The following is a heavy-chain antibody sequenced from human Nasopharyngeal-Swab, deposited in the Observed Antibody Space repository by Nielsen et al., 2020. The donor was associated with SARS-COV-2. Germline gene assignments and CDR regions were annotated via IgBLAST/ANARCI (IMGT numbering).Heavy chain of an antibody. J-gene: IGHJ4*02. CDR1: GFTFSSYA. CDR2: ISGSGGST. CDR3: ARGPAALWFGNYYFDY. V-gene: IGHV3-23*01. D-gene: IGHD3-10*01. Sequence: GESLKISCAASGFTFSSYAMSWVRQAPGKGLEWVSAISGSGGSTYYADSVKGRFTISRDNSKNTLYLQMNSLRAEDTAVYYCARGPAALWFGNYYFDYWGQGTLVTVSS.